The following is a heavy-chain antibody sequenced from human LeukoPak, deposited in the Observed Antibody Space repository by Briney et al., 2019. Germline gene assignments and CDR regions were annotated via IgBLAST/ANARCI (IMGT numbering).Heavy chain of an antibody. V-gene: IGHV3-23*01. CDR1: GFTFSSNA. CDR3: AKGLEAMDY. CDR2: IGSDFNR. Sequence: PGGSLRLSCAASGFTFSSNAMAWVRQAPGKGLEWVSAIGSDFNRLYADSVKGRFTISRDNSKNTLYLQMNSLRAEDTAVYYCAKGLEAMDYWGQGTLVTVSS. D-gene: IGHD1-1*01. J-gene: IGHJ4*02.